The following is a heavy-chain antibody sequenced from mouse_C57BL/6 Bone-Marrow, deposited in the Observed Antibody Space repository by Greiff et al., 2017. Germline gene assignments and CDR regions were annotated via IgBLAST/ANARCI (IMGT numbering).Heavy chain of an antibody. CDR2: ISSGSSTT. J-gene: IGHJ2*01. CDR1: GFTFSDYG. CDR3: ARDWKETLAC. Sequence: DVMLVESGGGLVKPGGSLKLSCAATGFTFSDYGMHWVRQAPEKGLEWVAYISSGSSTTYYADTVKGRFTISRDNAKDTLFLQMTSLRSEDTAMYYCARDWKETLACWGQGTTLTVSS. V-gene: IGHV5-17*01.